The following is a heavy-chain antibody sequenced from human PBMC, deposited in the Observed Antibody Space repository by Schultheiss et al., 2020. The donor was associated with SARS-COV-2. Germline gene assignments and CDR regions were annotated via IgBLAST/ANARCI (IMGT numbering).Heavy chain of an antibody. CDR1: GFTVSSNY. CDR3: AGGLSRGYSYGYFAY. D-gene: IGHD5-18*01. V-gene: IGHV3-11*01. CDR2: ISSSSSTI. J-gene: IGHJ4*02. Sequence: GESLKISCAASGFTVSSNYMSWVRQAPGKGLEWVSYISSSSSTIYYADSVKGRFTISRDNAKNSLYLQMNSLRAEDTAVYYCAGGLSRGYSYGYFAYWGQGTLVTVSS.